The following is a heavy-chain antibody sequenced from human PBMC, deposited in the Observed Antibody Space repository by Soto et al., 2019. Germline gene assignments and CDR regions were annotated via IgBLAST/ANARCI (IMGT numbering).Heavy chain of an antibody. CDR2: IYYSGST. J-gene: IGHJ6*02. Sequence: QVQLQESGPGLVKPSETLSLTCTVSGGSVRSGSYYWSWIRQPPGKGLEWIGYIYYSGSTNYNPSLKSRVTRSVDTSKKQFSLKLSFVTAADTAVYYCARLQAPGYYYGMDVWGQGTTVTVSS. D-gene: IGHD4-4*01. CDR3: ARLQAPGYYYGMDV. V-gene: IGHV4-61*01. CDR1: GGSVRSGSYY.